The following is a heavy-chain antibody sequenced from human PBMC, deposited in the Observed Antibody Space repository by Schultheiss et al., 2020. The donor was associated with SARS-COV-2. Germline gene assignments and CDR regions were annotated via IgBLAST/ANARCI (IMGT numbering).Heavy chain of an antibody. V-gene: IGHV4-4*07. CDR3: ARLSVAGQGLDY. J-gene: IGHJ4*02. CDR1: GGSISSYY. D-gene: IGHD6-19*01. Sequence: SETLSLTCTVSGGSISSYYWSWIRQPAGKGLEWIGSIYHSGSTYYNPSLKSRVTISVDTSKNQFSLKLSSVTAADTAVYYCARLSVAGQGLDYWGQGTLVTVS. CDR2: IYHSGST.